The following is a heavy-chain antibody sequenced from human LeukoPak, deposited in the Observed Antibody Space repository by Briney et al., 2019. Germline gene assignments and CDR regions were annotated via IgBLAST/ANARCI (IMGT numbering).Heavy chain of an antibody. CDR1: GFTFDDYA. CDR3: AKDWYSSSWFFDS. CDR2: ISWNSGSI. D-gene: IGHD6-13*01. Sequence: PGGSLRLSCAASGFTFDDYAMHWVRQAPGKGLEWVSGISWNSGSIGYADSVKGRFTISRDNAKNSLYLQMNSLRAEDTALYYCAKDWYSSSWFFDSWGQGTLVNVSS. V-gene: IGHV3-9*01. J-gene: IGHJ4*02.